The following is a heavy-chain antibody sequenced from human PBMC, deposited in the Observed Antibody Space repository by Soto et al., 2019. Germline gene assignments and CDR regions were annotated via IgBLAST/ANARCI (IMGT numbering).Heavy chain of an antibody. D-gene: IGHD5-18*01. CDR2: ISWNSGSI. J-gene: IGHJ4*02. V-gene: IGHV3-9*01. Sequence: GGSLRLSCAASGFTFDDYAMHWVRQAPGKGLEWVSGISWNSGSIGYADSVKGRFTISRDSAKNSLYLQMNSLRAEDTALYYCAKVGTAMVTDYFDYWGQGTLVTVSS. CDR3: AKVGTAMVTDYFDY. CDR1: GFTFDDYA.